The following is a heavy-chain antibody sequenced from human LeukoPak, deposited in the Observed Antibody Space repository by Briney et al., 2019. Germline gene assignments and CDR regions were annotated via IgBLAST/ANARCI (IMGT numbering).Heavy chain of an antibody. CDR2: IYHSGST. Sequence: SGTLSLTCAVSGGSISSSNWWSWVRQPPGKGLEWIGEIYHSGSTNYNPSLKSRVTISVDKSKNQFSLKLSSVTAADTAVYYCARGVNYYDSSGFYYYYGMDVWGQGTTVTVSS. D-gene: IGHD3-22*01. CDR3: ARGVNYYDSSGFYYYYGMDV. CDR1: GGSISSSNW. V-gene: IGHV4-4*02. J-gene: IGHJ6*02.